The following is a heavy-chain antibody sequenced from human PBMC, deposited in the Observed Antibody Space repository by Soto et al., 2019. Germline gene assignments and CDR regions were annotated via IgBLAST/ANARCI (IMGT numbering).Heavy chain of an antibody. V-gene: IGHV3-9*01. Sequence: SLRLSCAASGFTFDDYAMHWVRQVPGKGLEWVSGISWNGRSKAYAGSVEGRFTISRDSASNSLYLQMDSLRAEDTALYYCAKDGVSLAYFYYMDVWGKGTTVIVSS. CDR2: ISWNGRSK. D-gene: IGHD2-21*01. J-gene: IGHJ6*03. CDR3: AKDGVSLAYFYYMDV. CDR1: GFTFDDYA.